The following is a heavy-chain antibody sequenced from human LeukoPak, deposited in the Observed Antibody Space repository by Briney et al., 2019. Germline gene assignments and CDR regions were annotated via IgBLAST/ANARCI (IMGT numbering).Heavy chain of an antibody. CDR2: IYTSGST. V-gene: IGHV4-4*07. CDR3: AGKGAYYGSGYYYYYYMDV. D-gene: IGHD3-10*01. Sequence: SETLSLTCTVSGGSISSYYWGWIRQPAGKGPEWIGRIYTSGSTNYNPSLKSRVTMSVDTSKNQFSLKLRSVTAADTAVYYCAGKGAYYGSGYYYYYYMDVWGKGTTVTVSS. J-gene: IGHJ6*03. CDR1: GGSISSYY.